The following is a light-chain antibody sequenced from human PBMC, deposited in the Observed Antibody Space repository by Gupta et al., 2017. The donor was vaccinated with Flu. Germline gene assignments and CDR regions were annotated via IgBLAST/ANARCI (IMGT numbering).Light chain of an antibody. J-gene: IGKJ1*01. V-gene: IGKV1-39*01. Sequence: DIQMTQSPSSLSASVGDRVTITCRASQSISSYLNWYQQKPGKAPKLLIYAASRLQSGVPSRFSGSGSGTDFTLTISRRQPEDFATYYCQQRYSTPLTFGQGTKVEIK. CDR3: QQRYSTPLT. CDR2: AAS. CDR1: QSISSY.